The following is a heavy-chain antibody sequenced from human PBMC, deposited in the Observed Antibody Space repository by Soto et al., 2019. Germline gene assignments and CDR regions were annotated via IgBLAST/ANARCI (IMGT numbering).Heavy chain of an antibody. D-gene: IGHD3-16*01. CDR2: ISSSSSTI. J-gene: IGHJ6*03. V-gene: IGHV3-48*01. CDR1: GFTFSSYS. CDR3: ARENSLFYYYYMDV. Sequence: GALRLSCAASGFTFSSYSMNWVRQAPGKGLEWVSYISSSSSTIYYADSVKGRFTISRDNAKNSLYLQMNSLRAEDTAVYYCARENSLFYYYYMDVWGKGTTVTVSS.